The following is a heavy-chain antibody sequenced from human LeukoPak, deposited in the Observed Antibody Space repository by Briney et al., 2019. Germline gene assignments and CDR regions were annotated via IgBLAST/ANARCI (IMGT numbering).Heavy chain of an antibody. CDR3: ARGGSPLEDSGASD. CDR1: GYTFTSYD. J-gene: IGHJ4*02. Sequence: GASVKVSCKASGYTFTSYDINCVRQATGQGREGMGWMNPNSRNTGYAQKFQGRVTMTRNTSISTAYMELSSLRSEDTAVYYCARGGSPLEDSGASDWGQGTLVTVSS. V-gene: IGHV1-8*01. D-gene: IGHD1-26*01. CDR2: MNPNSRNT.